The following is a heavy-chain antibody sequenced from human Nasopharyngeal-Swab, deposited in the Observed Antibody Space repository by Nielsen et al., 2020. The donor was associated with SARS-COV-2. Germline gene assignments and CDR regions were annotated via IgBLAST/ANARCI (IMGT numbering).Heavy chain of an antibody. V-gene: IGHV3-23*01. J-gene: IGHJ4*02. Sequence: GESLKISCAASGFTFSSSAMSWVRQAPGKGLEWVSAISGSGGSTYYADSVKGRFTISRDNSKNTLYLQMNSLRAEDTAVYYCATPGYSSGWFIGHLGCWGKGTLVTVSS. CDR3: ATPGYSSGWFIGHLGC. CDR2: ISGSGGST. D-gene: IGHD6-19*01. CDR1: GFTFSSSA.